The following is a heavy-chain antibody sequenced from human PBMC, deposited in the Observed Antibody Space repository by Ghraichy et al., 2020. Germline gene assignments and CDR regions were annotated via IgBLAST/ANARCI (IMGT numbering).Heavy chain of an antibody. V-gene: IGHV3-33*01. CDR1: GFTFSSYG. D-gene: IGHD5-12*01. CDR2: IWYDGSNK. CDR3: AREYSGYDYGWFDP. Sequence: SLRLSCAASGFTFSSYGMHWVRQAPGKGLEWVAVIWYDGSNKYYADSVKGRFTISRDNSKNTLYLQMNSLRAEDTAVYYCAREYSGYDYGWFDPWGQGTLVTVSS. J-gene: IGHJ5*02.